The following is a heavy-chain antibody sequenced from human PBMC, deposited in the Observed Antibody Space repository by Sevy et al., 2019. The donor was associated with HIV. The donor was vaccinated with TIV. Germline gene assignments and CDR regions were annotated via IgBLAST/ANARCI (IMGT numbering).Heavy chain of an antibody. Sequence: SETLSLTCTVSGGSVSSSGYYWNWVRQHPGKGLEWIGYIYSGNNYYNPSLRSRLTISLDTSKNQFSVKLSSVTAADTAVYYCSKGGGALDGGMDVWGQGTTVTVSS. CDR1: GGSVSSSGYY. V-gene: IGHV4-31*03. J-gene: IGHJ6*02. D-gene: IGHD2-21*01. CDR3: SKGGGALDGGMDV. CDR2: IYSGNN.